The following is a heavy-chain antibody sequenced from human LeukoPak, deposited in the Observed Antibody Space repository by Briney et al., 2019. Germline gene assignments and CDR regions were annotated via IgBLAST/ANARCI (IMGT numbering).Heavy chain of an antibody. J-gene: IGHJ4*02. CDR3: ARGNSSSSWHYYFDY. CDR1: GGSFSGYY. CDR2: INHSGST. Sequence: PSETLSLTCAVYGGSFSGYYWSWIRQPPGKGLEWIGEINHSGSTNYNPSLKSRVTISVDTSKNQFSLKLSSVTAADTAVYYCARGNSSSSWHYYFDYWGQGTLATVSS. D-gene: IGHD6-13*01. V-gene: IGHV4-34*01.